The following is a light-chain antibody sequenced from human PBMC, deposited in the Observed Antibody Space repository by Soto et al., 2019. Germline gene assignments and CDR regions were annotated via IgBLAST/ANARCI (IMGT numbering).Light chain of an antibody. J-gene: IGLJ2*01. CDR3: GAWDDSLSGVV. CDR1: SSNIGSNY. V-gene: IGLV1-47*01. Sequence: QSVLTEPPSASGTTEQRVTISCSGSSSNIGSNYVYWYQQLPGTVPQLLIYRNSERPSGVPDRFSGSKSGTSASLAISGLRSEDEADYYCGAWDDSLSGVVFGGGTKLTVL. CDR2: RNS.